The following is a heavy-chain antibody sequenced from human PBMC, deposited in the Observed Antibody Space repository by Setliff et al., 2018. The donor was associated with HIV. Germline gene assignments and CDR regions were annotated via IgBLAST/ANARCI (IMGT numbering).Heavy chain of an antibody. V-gene: IGHV4-39*07. D-gene: IGHD3-3*01. CDR2: IYYSGST. Sequence: SETLSLTCTVSGDSISRRMYYWGWLRQPPGEGLEWIGSIYYSGSTNYNPSLKSRVTITVDTPKNQFSLKLSSVTAADTAVYYCARDLRITLFGGDVYYYYGMDVWGQGTTVTVSS. J-gene: IGHJ6*02. CDR1: GDSISRRMYY. CDR3: ARDLRITLFGGDVYYYYGMDV.